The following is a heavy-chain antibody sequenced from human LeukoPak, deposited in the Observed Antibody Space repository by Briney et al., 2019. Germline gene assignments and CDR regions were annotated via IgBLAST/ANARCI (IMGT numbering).Heavy chain of an antibody. J-gene: IGHJ5*02. CDR3: ERDQGRRGVPVSSISAGIFTWFDP. D-gene: IGHD2/OR15-2a*01. Sequence: SETLSLTCTLSGASLSGDHLSWIRQPAGRGLEWIGRIYTSGTTNYNPSLKSRVTMSVDTSKNQVSLKLSSVTAANTAVYYCERDQGRRGVPVSSISAGIFTWFDPWGQGTLVTVSS. CDR1: GASLSGDH. CDR2: IYTSGTT. V-gene: IGHV4-4*07.